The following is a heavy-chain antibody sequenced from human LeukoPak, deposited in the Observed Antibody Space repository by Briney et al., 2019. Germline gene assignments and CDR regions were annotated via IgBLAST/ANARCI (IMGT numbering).Heavy chain of an antibody. CDR3: ARRNGGL. J-gene: IGHJ4*02. Sequence: SETLSLTCAVSVGSINSGNWWSWVRQSPGKGLEWIGEIYHNGTPNYNPSLKSRVTISADTFKNQFSLKLSSVTAADTAVYHCARRNGGLWGQGTLVTVSS. V-gene: IGHV4-4*02. D-gene: IGHD7-27*01. CDR1: VGSINSGNW. CDR2: IYHNGTP.